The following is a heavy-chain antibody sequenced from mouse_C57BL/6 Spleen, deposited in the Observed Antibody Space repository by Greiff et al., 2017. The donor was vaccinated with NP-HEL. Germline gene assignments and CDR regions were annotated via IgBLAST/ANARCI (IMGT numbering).Heavy chain of an antibody. CDR3: ARHYYGSSYEYFDV. Sequence: VQLQQSGAELVKPGASVKISCKASGYAFSSYWMNWVKQRPGKGLEWIGQIYPGDGDTNYNGKFKGKATLTADKSSSPAYMQLSSLTSEDSAVYFWARHYYGSSYEYFDVWGTGTTVTVSS. CDR2: IYPGDGDT. D-gene: IGHD1-1*01. V-gene: IGHV1-80*01. J-gene: IGHJ1*03. CDR1: GYAFSSYW.